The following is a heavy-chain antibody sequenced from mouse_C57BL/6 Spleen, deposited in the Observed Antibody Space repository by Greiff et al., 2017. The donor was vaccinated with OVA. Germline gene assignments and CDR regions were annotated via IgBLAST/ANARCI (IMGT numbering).Heavy chain of an antibody. J-gene: IGHJ2*01. V-gene: IGHV1-59*01. D-gene: IGHD1-1*01. CDR2: IDPSDSYT. CDR3: ARSITTVVAGDY. Sequence: QVQLQQPGAELVRPGTSVKLSCKASGYTFTSYWMHWVKQRPGQGLEWIGVIDPSDSYTNYNQKFKGKATLTVDTSSSTAYMQLSSLTSEDSAVYYCARSITTVVAGDYWGQGTTLTVSS. CDR1: GYTFTSYW.